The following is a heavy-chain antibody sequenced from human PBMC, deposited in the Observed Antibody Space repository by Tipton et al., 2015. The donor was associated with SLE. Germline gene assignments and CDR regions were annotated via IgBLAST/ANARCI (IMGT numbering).Heavy chain of an antibody. D-gene: IGHD3-9*01. CDR3: ARVRYYDILSGLRRPYDAFDI. CDR2: IYTSGST. CDR1: GGSISSHY. V-gene: IGHV4-4*09. J-gene: IGHJ3*02. Sequence: TLSLTCTVSGGSISSHYWSWIRQPPGKGLEWIGYIYTSGSTNYNPSLKSRVTISVDTSKNQFSLKLSSVTAADTAVYYCARVRYYDILSGLRRPYDAFDIWGQGTMVTVSS.